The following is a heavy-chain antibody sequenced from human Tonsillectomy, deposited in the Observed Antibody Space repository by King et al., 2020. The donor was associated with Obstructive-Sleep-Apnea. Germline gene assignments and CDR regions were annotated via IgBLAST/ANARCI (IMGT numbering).Heavy chain of an antibody. J-gene: IGHJ4*02. D-gene: IGHD3-10*01. CDR1: GFTVRDYY. CDR2: ISSSSSYT. V-gene: IGHV3-11*06. Sequence: VQLVESGGGLVKPGGSLRLSCAASGFTVRDYYMSWIGQAAGKGLEGVSYISSSSSYTKYADYVKGRFTISRDNAKNSLYLQMNSLRAEDTAVYYCAIGLDYYGSGSYGYWGQGTLVTVSS. CDR3: AIGLDYYGSGSYGY.